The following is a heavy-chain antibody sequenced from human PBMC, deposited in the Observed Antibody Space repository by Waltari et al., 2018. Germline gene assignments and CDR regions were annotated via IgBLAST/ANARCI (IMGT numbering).Heavy chain of an antibody. Sequence: QVQLQESGPGLVKPSGTLSLTCAVSGGSLSRSTWWCWVRQPPGKGLEWIGEIYHSGSTNYNPSLKSRVTISVDKSKNQFSLKLSSVTAADTAVYYCASGGSGWYRDGMDVWGQGTTVTVSS. V-gene: IGHV4-4*02. CDR2: IYHSGST. D-gene: IGHD6-19*01. CDR1: GGSLSRSTW. CDR3: ASGGSGWYRDGMDV. J-gene: IGHJ6*02.